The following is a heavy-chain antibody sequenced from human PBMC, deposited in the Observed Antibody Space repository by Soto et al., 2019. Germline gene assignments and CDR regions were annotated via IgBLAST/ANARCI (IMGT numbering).Heavy chain of an antibody. V-gene: IGHV4-34*01. CDR3: ARVGLGYCTNGVCYPTYYYYMDV. J-gene: IGHJ6*03. D-gene: IGHD2-8*01. CDR1: GGSFSGYY. CDR2: INHSGST. Sequence: SETLSLTCAVYGGSFSGYYWSWIRQPPGKGLKWIGEINHSGSTNYNPSLKSRVTISVDTSKNQFSLKLSSVTAADTAVYYCARVGLGYCTNGVCYPTYYYYMDVWGKGTTVTVSS.